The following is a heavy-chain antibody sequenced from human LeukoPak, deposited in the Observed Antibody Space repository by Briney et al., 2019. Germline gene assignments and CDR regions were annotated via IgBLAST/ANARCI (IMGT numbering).Heavy chain of an antibody. V-gene: IGHV3-30*03. D-gene: IGHD6-19*01. CDR3: ARVAGPGFYYGMDV. CDR2: ISYDGSRE. CDR1: GFTFSTYG. J-gene: IGHJ6*02. Sequence: PGGSLRLSCAASGFTFSTYGIHWVRQAPGKGLEWVAVISYDGSRENHAASVKGRFTISRDNSKNTLYLQMNSLKGEDTAIYYCARVAGPGFYYGMDVWGQGTTVIVSS.